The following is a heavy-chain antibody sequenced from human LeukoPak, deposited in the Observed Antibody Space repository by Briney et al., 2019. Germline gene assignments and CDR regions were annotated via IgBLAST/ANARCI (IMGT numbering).Heavy chain of an antibody. CDR1: GYTFTNYY. V-gene: IGHV1-46*01. J-gene: IGHJ4*02. Sequence: ASVKVSCNASGYTFTNYYMHWVRQAPGQGLEWMGIINPSGGSTNYAQKFQGRVTMTRDTSTSTVYMELSSLRSEDTAVYYCGRDQGFSGYDSPDYWGQGTLVTVSS. D-gene: IGHD5-12*01. CDR3: GRDQGFSGYDSPDY. CDR2: INPSGGST.